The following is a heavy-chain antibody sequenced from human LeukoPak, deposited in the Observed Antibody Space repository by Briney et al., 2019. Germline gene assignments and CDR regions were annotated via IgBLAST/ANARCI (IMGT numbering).Heavy chain of an antibody. V-gene: IGHV4-59*01. CDR3: ARVFDSGSQAYFYYMDV. D-gene: IGHD3-10*01. Sequence: SETLSLTCAVSGGSISSYYWSWFRQPPGKGLEWIGYIYYSGSTNYTPSLKSRVTISVDTSKNQFSLKVSSVTAADTAVYYCARVFDSGSQAYFYYMDVWGKGTTVTIFS. J-gene: IGHJ6*03. CDR2: IYYSGST. CDR1: GGSISSYY.